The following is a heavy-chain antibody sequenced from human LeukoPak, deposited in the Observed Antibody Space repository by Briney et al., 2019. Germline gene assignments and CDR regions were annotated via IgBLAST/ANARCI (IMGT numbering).Heavy chain of an antibody. CDR1: GGTFSSYA. J-gene: IGHJ6*02. Sequence: SVKVSCKASGGTFSSYAISWVRQDPGHGLEWMGGIIPIFGTANYAQKFQGRVTITADESTSTAYMELSSLRSEDTAVYYCARDGVVPAAIIRRLRDYYYGMDVWGQGTTVTVSS. CDR2: IIPIFGTA. V-gene: IGHV1-69*13. CDR3: ARDGVVPAAIIRRLRDYYYGMDV. D-gene: IGHD2-2*01.